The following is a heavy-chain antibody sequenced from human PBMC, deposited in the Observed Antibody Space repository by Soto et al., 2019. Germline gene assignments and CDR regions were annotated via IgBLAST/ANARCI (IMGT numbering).Heavy chain of an antibody. CDR1: GGSISSYY. V-gene: IGHV4-59*01. CDR2: IYYNGST. D-gene: IGHD3-10*01. Sequence: PSETLSLTCTVSGGSISSYYWSWIRQPPGKGLEWIGYIYYNGSTNYNPSLKSRVTISVDASKNQFSLKLNSVTAEDTAVYSCARGSNWHNWFDPWDQGTQVTVSS. J-gene: IGHJ5*02. CDR3: ARGSNWHNWFDP.